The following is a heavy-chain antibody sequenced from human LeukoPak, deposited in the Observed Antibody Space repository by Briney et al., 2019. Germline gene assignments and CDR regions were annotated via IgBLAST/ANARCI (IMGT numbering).Heavy chain of an antibody. J-gene: IGHJ4*02. V-gene: IGHV3-74*01. Sequence: GGSLRLSCAASGFTFSSYWMHWVRQAPGKGLVWVSRINSDGSSTSYADSVKGRFTISRDNAKNTPYLRMNSLRAEDTAVYYCASVRYFDWSPFDYWGQGTLVTVSS. CDR3: ASVRYFDWSPFDY. CDR1: GFTFSSYW. CDR2: INSDGSST. D-gene: IGHD3-9*01.